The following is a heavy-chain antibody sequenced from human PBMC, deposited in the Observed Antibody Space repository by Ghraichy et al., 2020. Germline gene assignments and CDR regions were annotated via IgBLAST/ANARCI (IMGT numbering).Heavy chain of an antibody. D-gene: IGHD5-24*01. J-gene: IGHJ5*02. V-gene: IGHV3-23*01. CDR2: LTASGDST. CDR3: AKGSSGDGYNP. Sequence: GGSLRLSCATSGFRLSSSAMSWVRQAPGKGLEWVSSLTASGDSTHYADSVKGRFTISRDNSKNTLYLQMDSLRAEDTAVYYCAKGSSGDGYNPWGQGTLVTVSP. CDR1: GFRLSSSA.